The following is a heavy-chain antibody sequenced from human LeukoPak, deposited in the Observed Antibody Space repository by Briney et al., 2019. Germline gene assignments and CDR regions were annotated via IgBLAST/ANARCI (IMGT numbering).Heavy chain of an antibody. J-gene: IGHJ4*02. CDR2: IYYSGST. Sequence: KASETLSLTCTVSGGSISSSSYYWGWMRQPPGKGLEWIGSIYYSGSTYYNPSLKSRVTISVDTSKNQFSLKLSSVTAADTAVYYCARRIVPLTFDYWGQGTLVTASS. CDR3: ARRIVPLTFDY. V-gene: IGHV4-39*01. CDR1: GGSISSSSYY. D-gene: IGHD2-15*01.